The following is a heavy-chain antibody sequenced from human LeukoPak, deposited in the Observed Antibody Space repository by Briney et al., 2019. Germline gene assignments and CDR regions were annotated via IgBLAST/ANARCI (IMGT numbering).Heavy chain of an antibody. J-gene: IGHJ4*02. CDR1: GFTFSNYG. CDR3: AKSRPGAGLDY. Sequence: GGSLRLSCAASGFTFSNYGMSWVRQPPGKGLGWVSVISGSGGTTYYADSEKGRFTISRDNSKNTLYLQMNSLRAEDTAVYYCAKSRPGAGLDYWGQGTLVTVSS. V-gene: IGHV3-23*01. D-gene: IGHD2-2*01. CDR2: ISGSGGTT.